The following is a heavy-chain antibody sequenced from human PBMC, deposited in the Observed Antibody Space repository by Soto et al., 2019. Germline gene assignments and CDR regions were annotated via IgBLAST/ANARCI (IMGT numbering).Heavy chain of an antibody. D-gene: IGHD2-15*01. CDR1: GGSISSGDYY. CDR3: ARDRGTLGYCSGGSCYFY. CDR2: IYYSGST. J-gene: IGHJ4*02. Sequence: QVQLQESGPGLVKPSQTLSLTCTVSGGSISSGDYYWSWIRQPPGKGLEWIGYIYYSGSTYYNPSLKSRVTISVDTSKNQFSLKRSSVTAADTAVYYCARDRGTLGYCSGGSCYFYWGQGTLVTVSS. V-gene: IGHV4-30-4*01.